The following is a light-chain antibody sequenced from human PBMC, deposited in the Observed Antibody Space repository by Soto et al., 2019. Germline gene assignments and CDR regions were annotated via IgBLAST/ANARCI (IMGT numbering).Light chain of an antibody. CDR1: NIGSKT. V-gene: IGLV3-21*02. J-gene: IGLJ1*01. CDR3: QVWGTTSDQLYV. Sequence: ELTQPPSVSVAPGQTARITCGGHNIGSKTVHWYQQMPGQAPVLVIYDDSDRPSGIPERFSGSNSGNTATLTISRVEAGDEAVYYCQVWGTTSDQLYVFGTGTKVTVL. CDR2: DDS.